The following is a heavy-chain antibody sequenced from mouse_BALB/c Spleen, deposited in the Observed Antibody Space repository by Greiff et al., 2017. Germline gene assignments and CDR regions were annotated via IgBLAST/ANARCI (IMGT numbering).Heavy chain of an antibody. CDR2: INPSSGYT. Sequence: QVQLKESAAELARPGASVKMSCKASGYTFTSYTMHWVKQRPGQGLEWIGYINPSSGYTEYNQKFKDKTTLTADKSSSTAYMQLSSLTSEDSAVYYCARWDRYDVYYAMDYWGQGTSVTVSS. CDR1: GYTFTSYT. D-gene: IGHD2-14*01. CDR3: ARWDRYDVYYAMDY. J-gene: IGHJ4*01. V-gene: IGHV1-4*02.